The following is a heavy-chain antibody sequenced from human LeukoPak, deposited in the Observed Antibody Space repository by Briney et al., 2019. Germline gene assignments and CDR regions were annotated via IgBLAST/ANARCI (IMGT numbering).Heavy chain of an antibody. CDR1: GFTFGSYA. J-gene: IGHJ4*02. D-gene: IGHD1-26*01. CDR3: AKDRRWDLRGAFHY. V-gene: IGHV3-9*01. CDR2: MSWNGNSL. Sequence: GGSLRLSCSASGFTFGSYAMHWVRQAPGKGLEWVAGMSWNGNSLGYADSVRGRFTISRDNAKSSLYLQMNSLRPEDTAFYYCAKDRRWDLRGAFHYWGQGTVVTVSS.